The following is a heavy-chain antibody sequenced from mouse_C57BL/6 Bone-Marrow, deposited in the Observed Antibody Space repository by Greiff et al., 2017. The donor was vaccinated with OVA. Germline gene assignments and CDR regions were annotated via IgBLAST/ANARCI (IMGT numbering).Heavy chain of an antibody. V-gene: IGHV15-2*01. CDR1: DSEVFPIAY. CDR2: ILPSIGST. Sequence: QVQLKQSGSELRSPGSSVKLSCKDFDSEVFPIAYMSWVRQKPGHGFEWIGGILPSIGSTIYGEKFEDKATLDADTLSNTAYLELNSLTSEDSAIYYGARGYYGHFDYWGQGTTLTVSS. J-gene: IGHJ2*01. D-gene: IGHD1-2*01. CDR3: ARGYYGHFDY.